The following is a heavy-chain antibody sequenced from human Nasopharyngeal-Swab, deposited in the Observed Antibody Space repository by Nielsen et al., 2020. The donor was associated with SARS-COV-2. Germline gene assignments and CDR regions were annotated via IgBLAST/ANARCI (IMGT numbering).Heavy chain of an antibody. D-gene: IGHD3-22*01. CDR1: GFPFSDFY. CDR3: LRGDRRDY. V-gene: IGHV3-11*04. CDR2: IGQDGTPI. Sequence: GESLKISCAASGFPFSDFYMSWIRQAPGKGLEWLSYIGQDGTPIYYADSVKGRFTISRDNAKNSLYLEMNSLRAKDTAVYYCLRGDRRDYWGPGTLVSVSS. J-gene: IGHJ4*02.